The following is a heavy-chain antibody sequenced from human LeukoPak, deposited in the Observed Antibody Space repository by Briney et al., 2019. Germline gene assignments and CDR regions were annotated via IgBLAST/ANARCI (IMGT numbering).Heavy chain of an antibody. J-gene: IGHJ3*02. CDR2: IKQDEDVK. CDR3: AAXXTFDI. Sequence: GGSLRLSCVGSRFSLSTYWMSWVRQAPGKGLEWVANIKQDEDVKQYVDSVKGRFTISRDDAKNSVYVQMNDLTVEDTAVYYCAAXXTFDIWGQGTLVTVSS. CDR1: RFSLSTYW. V-gene: IGHV3-7*01.